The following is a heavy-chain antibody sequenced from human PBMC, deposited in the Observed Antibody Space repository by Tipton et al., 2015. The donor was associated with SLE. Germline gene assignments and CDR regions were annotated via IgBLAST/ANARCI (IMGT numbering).Heavy chain of an antibody. CDR3: ARGRRFLEWLLFRVNWFDP. J-gene: IGHJ5*02. CDR2: IYYSGST. D-gene: IGHD3-3*01. CDR1: GGSISSSSYY. Sequence: TLSLTCTVSGGSISSSSYYWGWIRQPPGKGLEWIGSIYYSGSTYYNPSLKSRVTISVDTSKNQFSLKLSSVTAADTAVYYCARGRRFLEWLLFRVNWFDPSGQGTLVTVSS. V-gene: IGHV4-39*07.